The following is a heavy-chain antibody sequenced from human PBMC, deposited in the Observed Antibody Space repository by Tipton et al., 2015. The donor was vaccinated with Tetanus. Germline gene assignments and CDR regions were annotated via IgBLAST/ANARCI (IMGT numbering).Heavy chain of an antibody. CDR3: ARVYAPMASGGMDV. Sequence: QLVQSGPEVKKPGASVKVSCQVSGYTFTSYAIHWVRQAPGQRLEWLGWISAGKGKTKYSPKFQGRVTFTADTPASTAHMELSSLRSGDTAVYYCARVYAPMASGGMDVWGQGTTVTVSS. D-gene: IGHD3-10*01. V-gene: IGHV1-3*01. J-gene: IGHJ6*02. CDR1: GYTFTSYA. CDR2: ISAGKGKT.